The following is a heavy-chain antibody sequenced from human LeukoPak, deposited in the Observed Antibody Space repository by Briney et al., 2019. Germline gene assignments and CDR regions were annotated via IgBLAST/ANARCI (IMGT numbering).Heavy chain of an antibody. CDR3: ARGLDMVRGVIIDFGMDV. CDR1: GYSISSGYY. D-gene: IGHD3-10*01. Sequence: SETLSLTCTVSGYSISSGYYWGWIRQPPGKGLEWIGSIYHSGSTYYNPSLKSRVTISVDTSKNQFSLKLSSVTAADTAVYYCARGLDMVRGVIIDFGMDVWGQGTTVTVSS. J-gene: IGHJ6*02. CDR2: IYHSGST. V-gene: IGHV4-38-2*02.